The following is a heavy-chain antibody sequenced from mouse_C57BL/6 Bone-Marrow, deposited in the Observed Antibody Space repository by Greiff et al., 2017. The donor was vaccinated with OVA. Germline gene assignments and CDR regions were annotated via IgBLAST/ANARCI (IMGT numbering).Heavy chain of an antibody. CDR3: ARRAYHTLVDY. Sequence: VQLQQSGAELARPGASVKMSCKASGYTFTSYTMHWVKQRPGQGLEWIGYINPSSGYTKYNQKFKDKATLTADKYSSTAYMQLSSLTSEDSAVYYCARRAYHTLVDYWGQGTTLTVSS. V-gene: IGHV1-4*01. J-gene: IGHJ2*01. CDR2: INPSSGYT. CDR1: GYTFTSYT. D-gene: IGHD2-12*01.